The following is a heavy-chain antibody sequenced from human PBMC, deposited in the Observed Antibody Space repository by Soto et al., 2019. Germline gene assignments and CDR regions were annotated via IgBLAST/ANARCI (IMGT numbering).Heavy chain of an antibody. CDR3: AKDGGITGIPFDY. D-gene: IGHD1-20*01. V-gene: IGHV3-23*01. Sequence: GGSLRLSCAASGFTFSSYAMSWVRQAPGKGLEWVSAISGSGGSTYYADSVKGRFAISRDNSKNTLYLQMNSLRAEDTAVYYCAKDGGITGIPFDYWGQGTLVTVSS. CDR2: ISGSGGST. J-gene: IGHJ4*02. CDR1: GFTFSSYA.